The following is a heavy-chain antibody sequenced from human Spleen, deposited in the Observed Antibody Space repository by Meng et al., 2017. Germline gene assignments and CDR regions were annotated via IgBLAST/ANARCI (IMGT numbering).Heavy chain of an antibody. CDR1: GYTFTSYY. J-gene: IGHJ4*02. Sequence: ASVKVSCKASGYTFTSYYMHWLRQAPGQGLEWMGIINPSGGSTSYAQKFQGRVTMTRDASTSTVYMELSRLRSDDTAVYYCAREWSQVPVRITMVRGVISYDYWGQGTLVTVS. CDR2: INPSGGST. CDR3: AREWSQVPVRITMVRGVISYDY. V-gene: IGHV1-46*01. D-gene: IGHD3-10*01.